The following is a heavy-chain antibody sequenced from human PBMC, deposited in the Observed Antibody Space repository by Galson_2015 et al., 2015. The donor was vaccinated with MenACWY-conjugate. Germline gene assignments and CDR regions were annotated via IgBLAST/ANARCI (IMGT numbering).Heavy chain of an antibody. CDR1: GFAFGGYL. Sequence: SLRLSCATSGFAFGGYLMGWFRQAPGKGLEWVGYIQSKNYGANTQYAASVKDRFSISRDDSRSTAYLEMNSLKTEDTALYYCTRADHRYCSSTNCPFDHWGQGTLVTVSS. J-gene: IGHJ4*02. D-gene: IGHD2-15*01. V-gene: IGHV3-49*03. CDR3: TRADHRYCSSTNCPFDH. CDR2: IQSKNYGANT.